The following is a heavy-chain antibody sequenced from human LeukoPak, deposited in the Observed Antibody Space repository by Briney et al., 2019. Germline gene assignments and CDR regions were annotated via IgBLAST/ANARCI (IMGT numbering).Heavy chain of an antibody. CDR1: GGSVSGYY. J-gene: IGHJ4*02. CDR3: ARVGGHDYVWGSYRELYFDY. D-gene: IGHD3-16*02. Sequence: PSETLSLTCTVSGGSVSGYYWSWIRQPPGKGLEWIGYIYYSGSTNYNPSLKSRVTISVDTSKNQFSLKLSSVTAADTAVYYCARVGGHDYVWGSYRELYFDYWGQGTLVTVSS. V-gene: IGHV4-59*02. CDR2: IYYSGST.